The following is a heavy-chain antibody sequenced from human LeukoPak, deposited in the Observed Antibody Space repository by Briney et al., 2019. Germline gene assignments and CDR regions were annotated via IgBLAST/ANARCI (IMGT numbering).Heavy chain of an antibody. CDR1: GFTFSGHT. CDR3: ARGKGRLRYFDWLPHYSDY. D-gene: IGHD3-9*01. V-gene: IGHV3-21*01. CDR2: INSGHSYM. J-gene: IGHJ4*02. Sequence: GGSLRLSCAASGFTFSGHTMNWVRQAPGKGLEWVSSINSGHSYMYYADSVKGRFTISRDNAKNSLYLQMHSLRAEDTAVYYCARGKGRLRYFDWLPHYSDYWGQGTLVTVSS.